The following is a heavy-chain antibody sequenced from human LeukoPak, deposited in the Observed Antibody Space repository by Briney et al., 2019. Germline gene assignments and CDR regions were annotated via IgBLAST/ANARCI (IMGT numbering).Heavy chain of an antibody. D-gene: IGHD6-13*01. CDR2: IYPGDSDT. CDR1: GYSFTTYW. CDR3: ARRVYSSSWEKFDY. V-gene: IGHV5-51*01. Sequence: GESLKISCKGSGYSFTTYWIGWVRQMPGKGLEWMGIIYPGDSDTRYSPSFQGLVTISADKSISTAYLQWSSLRASDTARYYCARRVYSSSWEKFDYWGQGTLVTVSS. J-gene: IGHJ4*02.